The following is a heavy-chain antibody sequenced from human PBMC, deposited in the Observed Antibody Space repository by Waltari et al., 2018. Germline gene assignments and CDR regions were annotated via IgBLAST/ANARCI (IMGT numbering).Heavy chain of an antibody. V-gene: IGHV3-15*01. Sequence: EVQMVESGGDLVKPGGSLRLSSAASGLPFSRATMTWVRQAPGKGLEWIGRAKSKPEGGAIDYAAPVRGRFNILRDDSKNTLYLQMNSLRTEDTGVYYCIHYGPETYSTDKWGPGTLVTVSS. CDR1: GLPFSRAT. CDR2: AKSKPEGGAI. D-gene: IGHD3-10*01. CDR3: IHYGPETYSTDK. J-gene: IGHJ4*02.